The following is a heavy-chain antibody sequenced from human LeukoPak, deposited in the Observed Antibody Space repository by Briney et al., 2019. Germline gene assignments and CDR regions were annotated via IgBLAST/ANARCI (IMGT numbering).Heavy chain of an antibody. V-gene: IGHV1-8*01. Sequence: GASVTVSCKASGYTFTSYDINWVRQATGQGLEWMGWMNPNSGNTGYAQKFQGRVTMTRNTSISTAYMELSSLRSEDTAVYYCARVPECSGGSCFTRRRVWFDPWGQGTLVTVSS. CDR2: MNPNSGNT. D-gene: IGHD2-15*01. J-gene: IGHJ5*02. CDR3: ARVPECSGGSCFTRRRVWFDP. CDR1: GYTFTSYD.